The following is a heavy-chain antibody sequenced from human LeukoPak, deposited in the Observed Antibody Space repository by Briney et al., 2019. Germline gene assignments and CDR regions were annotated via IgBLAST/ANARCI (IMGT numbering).Heavy chain of an antibody. CDR3: ARHVYYDYVWGSYRLPKDWFDP. CDR1: GYSFTSYW. Sequence: GESLKISCKGSGYSFTSYWIGWVRQMPGKGLERMGIIYPGDSDTRYSPSFQGQVTISADKSIGTAYLQWSSLKASDTAMYYCARHVYYDYVWGSYRLPKDWFDPWGQGTLVTVSS. J-gene: IGHJ5*02. D-gene: IGHD3-16*02. CDR2: IYPGDSDT. V-gene: IGHV5-51*01.